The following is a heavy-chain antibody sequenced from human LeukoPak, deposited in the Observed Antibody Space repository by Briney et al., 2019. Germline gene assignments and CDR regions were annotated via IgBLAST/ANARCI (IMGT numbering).Heavy chain of an antibody. D-gene: IGHD4-23*01. CDR1: AFTFDNYA. CDR3: VKVLMVTSTPGVFDI. J-gene: IGHJ3*02. V-gene: IGHV3-9*01. Sequence: GGSLRLSCAASAFTFDNYAVHWVRQAPGKGLEWVSGISWNGGNIGYADSVKGRFTISRDNAKNSLELQMNSLSAEDTALYYCVKVLMVTSTPGVFDIWGQGTMVTVSS. CDR2: ISWNGGNI.